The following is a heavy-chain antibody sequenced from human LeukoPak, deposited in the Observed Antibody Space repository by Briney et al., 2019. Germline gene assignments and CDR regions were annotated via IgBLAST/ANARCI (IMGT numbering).Heavy chain of an antibody. CDR2: ISSSSSYT. CDR3: ARDVVRGVIIHYFDY. V-gene: IGHV3-11*06. J-gene: IGHJ4*02. D-gene: IGHD3-10*01. CDR1: GFTFSDYY. Sequence: GGSLRLPCAASGFTFSDYYMSWIRQAPGKGLEWVSYISSSSSYTNYADSVKGRITISRDNAKNSPYLQMNSLRAEDTAVYYCARDVVRGVIIHYFDYWGQGTLVTVSS.